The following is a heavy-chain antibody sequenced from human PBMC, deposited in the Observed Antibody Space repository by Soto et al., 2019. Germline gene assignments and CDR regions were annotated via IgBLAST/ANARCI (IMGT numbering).Heavy chain of an antibody. D-gene: IGHD6-6*01. CDR1: GDSVSSNSAA. J-gene: IGHJ6*03. Sequence: SQTLSLTCAISGDSVSSNSAAWNWIRQSPSRGLEWLGRTYYRSKWYNDYAVSVKSRITINSDTSKNKFSLQLNSVTPEDTAVYYCARVPFSSSYYHYYYMDVWGEGTTVTVSS. CDR3: ARVPFSSSYYHYYYMDV. V-gene: IGHV6-1*01. CDR2: TYYRSKWYN.